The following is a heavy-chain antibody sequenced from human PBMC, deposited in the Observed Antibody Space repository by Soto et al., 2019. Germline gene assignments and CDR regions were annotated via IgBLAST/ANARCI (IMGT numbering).Heavy chain of an antibody. D-gene: IGHD6-6*01. CDR3: AKDGDSSSSQSPTKFDY. V-gene: IGHV3-23*01. CDR1: GFTFSSYA. J-gene: IGHJ4*02. Sequence: GGSLRLSCAASGFTFSSYAMSWVRQAPGKGLEWVSAISGSGGSTYYADSVKGRFTISRDNSKNTLYLQMNSLRAEDTAVYYCAKDGDSSSSQSPTKFDYWGQGTLVTVSS. CDR2: ISGSGGST.